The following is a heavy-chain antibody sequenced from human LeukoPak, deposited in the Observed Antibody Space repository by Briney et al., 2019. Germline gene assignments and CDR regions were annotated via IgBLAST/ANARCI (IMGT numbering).Heavy chain of an antibody. CDR1: VYTFTGYY. CDR3: ARGTWYDSSGYTFDP. V-gene: IGHV1-2*02. CDR2: INPNSGGT. Sequence: ASETVSCKASVYTFTGYYMYWVRQAPGQGLEWMGWINPNSGGTNYAQKFQGRVTMTRETSISTAYMELSRLRSDDTAVYYCARGTWYDSSGYTFDPWGQGTLVTVSS. J-gene: IGHJ5*02. D-gene: IGHD3-22*01.